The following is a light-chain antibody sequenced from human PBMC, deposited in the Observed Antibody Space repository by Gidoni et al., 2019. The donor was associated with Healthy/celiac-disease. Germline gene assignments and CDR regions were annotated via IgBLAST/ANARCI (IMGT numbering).Light chain of an antibody. Sequence: EIVMTQSPATLSVSPGERATLSCRASQSVSSNLAWYQQKPGQAPRLLIYGASTRATGIPARFSGSGSGTEFTLTISSLQSEDVAAYYCQQYNNWLFTFGPGTKVDIK. CDR1: QSVSSN. V-gene: IGKV3-15*01. J-gene: IGKJ3*01. CDR2: GAS. CDR3: QQYNNWLFT.